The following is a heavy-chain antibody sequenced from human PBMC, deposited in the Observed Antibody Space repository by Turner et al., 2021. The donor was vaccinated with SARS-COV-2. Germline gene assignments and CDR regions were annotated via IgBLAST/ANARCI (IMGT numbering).Heavy chain of an antibody. J-gene: IGHJ4*02. CDR1: DGTLRSHG. CDR3: AKGKGDFWSGFFKWYFFDQ. V-gene: IGHV3-30*18. CDR2: IASDGRDK. D-gene: IGHD3-3*01. Sequence: QVRLEESGGAVVQPGTSLRLSCAVSDGTLRSHGMHWVRQAPGKGLEWVAAIASDGRDKKYTNSVEGRFTISRDNSKNTLYLQMSSLRVEDTAVYYCAKGKGDFWSGFFKWYFFDQWGQGTLVTVSS.